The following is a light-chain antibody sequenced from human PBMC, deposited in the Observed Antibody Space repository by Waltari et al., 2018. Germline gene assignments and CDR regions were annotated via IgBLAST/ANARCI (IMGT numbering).Light chain of an antibody. CDR3: QQYNSYSLLT. J-gene: IGKJ4*01. CDR1: QSISNL. V-gene: IGKV1-5*03. Sequence: DLQMTQSPSTLSASLGDRVTITCRASQSISNLLAWYQQKPGKAPKLLIYKASTLESGVSSRFSGSGSGTEFTLTISSLQPDDFATYYCQQYNSYSLLTFGGGTKVEIK. CDR2: KAS.